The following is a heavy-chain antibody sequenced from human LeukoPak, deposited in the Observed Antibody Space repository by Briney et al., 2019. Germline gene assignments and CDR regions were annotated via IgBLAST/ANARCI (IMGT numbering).Heavy chain of an antibody. J-gene: IGHJ6*03. CDR2: INHSGST. V-gene: IGHV4-34*01. Sequence: SETLSLTCAVYGGSFSGYYWSWIRQPPGRGLEWIGEINHSGSTNYNPSLKSRVTISVDTSKNQFSLKLSSVTAADTAVYYCARGQEGVGNHLIYYYYMDVWGKGTTVTVSS. D-gene: IGHD1-26*01. CDR1: GGSFSGYY. CDR3: ARGQEGVGNHLIYYYYMDV.